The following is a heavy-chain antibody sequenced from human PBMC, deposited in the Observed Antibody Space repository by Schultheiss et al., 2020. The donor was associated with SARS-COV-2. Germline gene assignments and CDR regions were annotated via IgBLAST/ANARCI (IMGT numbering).Heavy chain of an antibody. CDR3: ELTAHYGMDV. Sequence: ASVKVSCKASGYTFTSYGISWVRQAPGQGLEWMGGIIPIFGTANYAQKFQGRVTMTTDTSTSTAYMELRSLRSDDTAVYYCELTAHYGMDVWGQGTTVTVSS. J-gene: IGHJ6*02. D-gene: IGHD5-24*01. CDR1: GYTFTSYG. CDR2: IIPIFGTA. V-gene: IGHV1-18*01.